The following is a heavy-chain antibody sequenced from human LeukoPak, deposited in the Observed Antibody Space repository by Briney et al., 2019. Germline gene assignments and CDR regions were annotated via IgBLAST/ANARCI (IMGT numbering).Heavy chain of an antibody. D-gene: IGHD2-15*01. CDR2: ISPGGGTT. Sequence: GGSLRPSCAVSGFAFGSEAMSWVRQSPARGLEWVASISPGGGTTYYADYVKGRFTISRDNSKNTLSLQMNSLRAEDTAVYYCAKGSGDSCFSPLDSWGQGTLVTVSS. CDR3: AKGSGDSCFSPLDS. V-gene: IGHV3-23*01. J-gene: IGHJ4*02. CDR1: GFAFGSEA.